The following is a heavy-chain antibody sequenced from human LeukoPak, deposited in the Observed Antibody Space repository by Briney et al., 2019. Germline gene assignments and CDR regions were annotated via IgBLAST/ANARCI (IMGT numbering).Heavy chain of an antibody. CDR3: ARVGILLGYCSSTSCYGRYDY. D-gene: IGHD2-2*01. V-gene: IGHV1-18*01. CDR1: GYTFTSYG. Sequence: ASVKVSCKASGYTFTSYGISWVRQAPGQGLEWMGWIGAYNGNTNYAQKLQGRVTMTTDTSTSTAYMELRSLRSDDTAVYYCARVGILLGYCSSTSCYGRYDYWGQGTLVTVSS. J-gene: IGHJ4*02. CDR2: IGAYNGNT.